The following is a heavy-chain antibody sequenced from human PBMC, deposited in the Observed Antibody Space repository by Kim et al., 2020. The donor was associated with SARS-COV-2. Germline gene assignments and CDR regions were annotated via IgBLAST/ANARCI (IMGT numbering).Heavy chain of an antibody. CDR1: GFTFSSYA. CDR2: ISGSGGST. V-gene: IGHV3-23*01. CDR3: AKDLHSSGYYSGHY. J-gene: IGHJ4*02. Sequence: GGSLRLSCAASGFTFSSYAMSWVRQAPGKGLEWVSAISGSGGSTYYADSVKGRFTISRDNSKNTLYLQMNSLRAEDTAVYYCAKDLHSSGYYSGHYWGQGTLVTVSS. D-gene: IGHD3-22*01.